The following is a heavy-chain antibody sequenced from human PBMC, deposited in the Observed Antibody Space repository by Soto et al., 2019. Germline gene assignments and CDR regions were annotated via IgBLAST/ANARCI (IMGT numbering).Heavy chain of an antibody. V-gene: IGHV4-59*01. CDR1: GGSISSYY. D-gene: IGHD2-15*01. Sequence: SETLSLTCTVSGGSISSYYWSWIRQPPGKGLEWNGYIYYSGSTNYNPSLKSRVTISVDTSKNQFSLKLSSVTAADTAVYYCARARELGYCSGGSCRTFDYWGQGTLVTVSS. CDR3: ARARELGYCSGGSCRTFDY. CDR2: IYYSGST. J-gene: IGHJ4*02.